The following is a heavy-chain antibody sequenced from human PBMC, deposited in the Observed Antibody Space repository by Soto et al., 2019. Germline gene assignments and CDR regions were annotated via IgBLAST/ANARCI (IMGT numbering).Heavy chain of an antibody. CDR1: GGTFSSYA. V-gene: IGHV1-69*01. CDR3: ERCGFWSGYTYYYVMDV. D-gene: IGHD3-3*01. CDR2: IIPIFGTA. Sequence: SVKVFCKASGGTFSSYAISCVRQAPGQGRGWMGGIIPIFGTANYAQKFQGRVTITADESTSTAYIELSSLRSEDTAVYYCERCGFWSGYTYYYVMDVWGHGTTVTVSS. J-gene: IGHJ6*02.